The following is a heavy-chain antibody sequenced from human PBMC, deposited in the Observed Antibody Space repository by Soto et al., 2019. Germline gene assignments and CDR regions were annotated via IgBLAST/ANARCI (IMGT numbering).Heavy chain of an antibody. Sequence: SETLSLTCTVSGGSISSYYWSWIRQPPGKGLDWIGYIYYRGSTNYNPSLKSRVTISVDTSKNQFSLRLSSVTAADTAVYYCAGGLDGYTTEAFDIWGQGTMVT. J-gene: IGHJ3*02. V-gene: IGHV4-59*01. CDR2: IYYRGST. CDR1: GGSISSYY. D-gene: IGHD6-25*01. CDR3: AGGLDGYTTEAFDI.